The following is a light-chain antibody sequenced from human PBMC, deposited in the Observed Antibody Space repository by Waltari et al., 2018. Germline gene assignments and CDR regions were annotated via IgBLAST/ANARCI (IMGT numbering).Light chain of an antibody. Sequence: QSALTQPASVSGSPGQSITISCSGPRGDVGWFNLVSWYQQHPGKAPQLIIYHVDDRPSGVSYRFSASKSGHTASLTISGLQPEDEADYYCCSYAGNKWLFGGGTKVTVL. CDR1: RGDVGWFNL. J-gene: IGLJ3*02. V-gene: IGLV2-23*02. CDR2: HVD. CDR3: CSYAGNKWL.